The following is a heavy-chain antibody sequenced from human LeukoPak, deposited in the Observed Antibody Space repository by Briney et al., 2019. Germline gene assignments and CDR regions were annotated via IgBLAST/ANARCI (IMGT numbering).Heavy chain of an antibody. V-gene: IGHV3-48*04. CDR3: AKGSDFGSINYFGF. CDR2: ISSSSSTI. J-gene: IGHJ4*02. CDR1: GFTFSSYS. D-gene: IGHD3-10*01. Sequence: GGSLRLSCAASGFTFSSYSMNWVRQAPGKGLEWVSYISSSSSTIYYADSVQGRFTISRDNTKNSLYLQLSSLRSEDTALYYCAKGSDFGSINYFGFWGQGTLVTVSS.